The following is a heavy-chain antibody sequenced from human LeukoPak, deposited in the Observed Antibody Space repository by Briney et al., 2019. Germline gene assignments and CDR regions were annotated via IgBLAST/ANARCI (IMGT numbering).Heavy chain of an antibody. CDR2: TYTSGST. D-gene: IGHD4-23*01. V-gene: IGHV4-4*07. CDR1: GDSSNNYY. CDR3: ARVLRWGFDY. Sequence: SETLSLTCTVSGDSSNNYYWSWIRQPAGKGLEWIGRTYTSGSTNYNPSLKSRVTMSVDTSKNQFSLKLSSVTAADTAVYYCARVLRWGFDYWGQGTLVTVSS. J-gene: IGHJ4*02.